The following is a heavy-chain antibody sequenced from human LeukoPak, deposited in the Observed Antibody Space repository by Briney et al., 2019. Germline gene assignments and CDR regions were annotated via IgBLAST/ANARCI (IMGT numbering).Heavy chain of an antibody. D-gene: IGHD3-10*01. CDR1: RDTFRNYA. J-gene: IGHJ4*02. CDR2: IVPIFGTP. Sequence: GASVKVSCKASRDTFRNYAINWVRQAPGQGLEWMGGIVPIFGTPNYAPKLQGRVAITTDDSASTAYMELSSLRSEDTATYYCARGSRSSGLLYYFDLWGQGTLVTVSS. V-gene: IGHV1-69*05. CDR3: ARGSRSSGLLYYFDL.